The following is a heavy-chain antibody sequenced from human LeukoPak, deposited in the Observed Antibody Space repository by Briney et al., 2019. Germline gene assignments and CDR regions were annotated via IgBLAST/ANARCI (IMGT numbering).Heavy chain of an antibody. CDR3: ARVSENWNDVGAFDI. J-gene: IGHJ3*02. CDR1: GGSISSGSYY. D-gene: IGHD1-1*01. Sequence: SETLSLTCTVSGGSISSGSYYWSWIRQPAGKGLEWIGRIYTSGSTNYNPSLKSRVTISVDTSKNQFSLKLSSVTAADTAVYYCARVSENWNDVGAFDIWGQGTMVTVSS. CDR2: IYTSGST. V-gene: IGHV4-61*02.